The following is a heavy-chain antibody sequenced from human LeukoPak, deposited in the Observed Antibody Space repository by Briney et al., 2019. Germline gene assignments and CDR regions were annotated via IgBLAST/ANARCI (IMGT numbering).Heavy chain of an antibody. J-gene: IGHJ4*02. CDR1: GYTFTSYY. Sequence: ASVKVSRKASGYTFTSYYMHWVRQAPGQGLEWMGIINPSGGSTSYAQKFQGRVTMTRDTSTSTVYMELSSLRSEDTAVYYCAREGIAVAVIDYWGQGTLVTVSS. V-gene: IGHV1-46*01. CDR3: AREGIAVAVIDY. CDR2: INPSGGST. D-gene: IGHD6-19*01.